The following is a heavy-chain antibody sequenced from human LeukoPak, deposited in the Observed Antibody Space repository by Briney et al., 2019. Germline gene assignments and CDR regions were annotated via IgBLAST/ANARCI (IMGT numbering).Heavy chain of an antibody. CDR2: ISGSGGST. CDR3: AKTSSESLYDSSGYAIAIWYFDY. CDR1: GFTFSSYA. D-gene: IGHD3-22*01. J-gene: IGHJ4*02. Sequence: PGGSLRLSCAASGFTFSSYAMSWVRQAPGKGLEWVSAISGSGGSTYYADSVKGRFTISRDNSKNTLYLQMNSLRAEDTAVYYCAKTSSESLYDSSGYAIAIWYFDYWGQGTLVTVSS. V-gene: IGHV3-23*01.